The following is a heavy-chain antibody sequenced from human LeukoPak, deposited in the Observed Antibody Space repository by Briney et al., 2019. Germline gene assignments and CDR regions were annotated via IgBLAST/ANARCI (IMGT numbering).Heavy chain of an antibody. Sequence: ASVKVSCKASGYTFTSYGISWVRQAPGQGLEWMGWISAYNGNTNYAQKLQGRVTMTTDTSTSTAYMELRSLRSDDTAVYYCARGGFGELLYDYHYYYMDVWGKGTTVTVSS. V-gene: IGHV1-18*01. CDR1: GYTFTSYG. CDR2: ISAYNGNT. J-gene: IGHJ6*03. CDR3: ARGGFGELLYDYHYYYMDV. D-gene: IGHD3-10*01.